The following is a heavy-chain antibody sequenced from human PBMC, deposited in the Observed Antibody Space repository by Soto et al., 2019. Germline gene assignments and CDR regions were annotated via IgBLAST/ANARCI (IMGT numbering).Heavy chain of an antibody. J-gene: IGHJ3*01. CDR2: ISGSGDRT. CDR3: ARDVYCTRIDCYHAFNF. D-gene: IGHD2-8*01. V-gene: IGHV3-64*01. CDR1: GFTFSSFA. Sequence: EVKLVESGGGLVQPGGSLRLSCAASGFTFSSFAMHWVRQAPGKGLEYVSSISGSGDRTKYVNSVRGRFTISRDNSKNTVYLQMGSLRVEDMAVYYCARDVYCTRIDCYHAFNFWGQGTMVTVSP.